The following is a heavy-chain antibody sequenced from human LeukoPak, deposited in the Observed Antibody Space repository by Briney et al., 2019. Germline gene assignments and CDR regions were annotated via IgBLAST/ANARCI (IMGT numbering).Heavy chain of an antibody. CDR2: IYPGDSDT. CDR3: ARRGSIASRGLDY. J-gene: IGHJ4*02. CDR1: GYSFSTYW. V-gene: IGHV5-51*01. Sequence: GASLQISCEGSGYSFSTYWIAWVRQLPGKGLEWMGIIYPGDSDTRYSPSFQGQVTISADKSINTASLQWSSLKASDIAMYYCARRGSIASRGLDYWGQGTLVTVSS. D-gene: IGHD6-6*01.